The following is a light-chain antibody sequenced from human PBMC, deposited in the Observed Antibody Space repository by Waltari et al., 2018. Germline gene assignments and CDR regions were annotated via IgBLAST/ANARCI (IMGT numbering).Light chain of an antibody. CDR3: ASYGGRNNWI. V-gene: IGLV2-8*01. CDR2: EVS. Sequence: QSALTQPPSASGSPGQSVAISCTGTSTDVGGYNSVSWYQPHPGKAPKLMIYEVSKRPSGVPDRFSGSNSGNTASLTVSGLRAEDEADYYCASYGGRNNWIFGGGTKLTVL. J-gene: IGLJ2*01. CDR1: STDVGGYNS.